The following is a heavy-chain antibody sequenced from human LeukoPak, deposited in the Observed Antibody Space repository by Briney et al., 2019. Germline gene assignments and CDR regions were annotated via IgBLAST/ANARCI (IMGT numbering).Heavy chain of an antibody. CDR1: GFTFSSYG. V-gene: IGHV3-30*18. D-gene: IGHD3-3*01. J-gene: IGHJ4*02. Sequence: GGSLRLSCAASGFTFSSYGMHWVRRAPGKGLEWVAVISYDGSNKYYADSVKGRFTISRDNSKNTLYLQMNSLRAEDTAVYYCAKDCMGTRGYSYFFDYWGQGTLVTVSS. CDR3: AKDCMGTRGYSYFFDY. CDR2: ISYDGSNK.